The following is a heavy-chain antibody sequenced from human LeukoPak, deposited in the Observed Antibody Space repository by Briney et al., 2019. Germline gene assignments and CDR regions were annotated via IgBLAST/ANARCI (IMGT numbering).Heavy chain of an antibody. V-gene: IGHV3-30*18. D-gene: IGHD3-3*01. CDR1: GFTVSSSH. Sequence: GGSLRLSCVASGFTVSSSHMSWVRQAPGKGLEWVAVISSDGSIKVYADSVKGRFTLSRDNSINTVDLQMNSLRAEDTAVYYCVKEYHSRGFGAYFDYWGQGTLVTVSS. J-gene: IGHJ4*02. CDR2: ISSDGSIK. CDR3: VKEYHSRGFGAYFDY.